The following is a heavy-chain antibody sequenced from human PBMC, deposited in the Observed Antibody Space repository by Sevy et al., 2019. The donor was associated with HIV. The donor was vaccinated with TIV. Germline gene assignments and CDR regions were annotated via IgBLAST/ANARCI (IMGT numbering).Heavy chain of an antibody. CDR1: GGSISSYY. Sequence: SETPLTCTVSGGSISSYYWSWIRQPPGKGLEWIGYIYYSGSTNYNPSLKSRVTISVDTSKNQFSLKLSSVTAADTAVYYCARHNKHYDFWSDLNWFDPWGQGTLVTVSS. J-gene: IGHJ5*02. D-gene: IGHD3-3*01. V-gene: IGHV4-59*08. CDR2: IYYSGST. CDR3: ARHNKHYDFWSDLNWFDP.